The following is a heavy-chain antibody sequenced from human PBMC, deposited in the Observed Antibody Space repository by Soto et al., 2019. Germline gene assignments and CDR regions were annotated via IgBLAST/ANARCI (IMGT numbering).Heavy chain of an antibody. D-gene: IGHD5-18*01. J-gene: IGHJ4*02. CDR1: GYTFTSYG. CDR3: ARRGNRLGRGYSYGDFDY. V-gene: IGHV1-18*01. Sequence: ASVKVSCKASGYTFTSYGISWVRQAPGQGIEWMGWISAYNGNTNYAQKLQGRVTMTTDSSTSTAYMELRSLRSDDTAVYYCARRGNRLGRGYSYGDFDYWGQGTLVTVSS. CDR2: ISAYNGNT.